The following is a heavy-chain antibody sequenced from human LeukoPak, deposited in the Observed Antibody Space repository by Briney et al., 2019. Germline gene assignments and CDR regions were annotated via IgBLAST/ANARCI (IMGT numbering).Heavy chain of an antibody. Sequence: ETLSLTCAVYGGSFSGYYWSWVRQAPGKGLEWVSSISSSSSYIYYADSLKGRFTISRDNAKNSLYLQMNSLRAEDTAVYYCARVGGGSYSDAFDIWGQGTMVTVSS. CDR3: ARVGGGSYSDAFDI. D-gene: IGHD1-26*01. CDR1: GGSFSGYY. CDR2: ISSSSSYI. J-gene: IGHJ3*02. V-gene: IGHV3-21*01.